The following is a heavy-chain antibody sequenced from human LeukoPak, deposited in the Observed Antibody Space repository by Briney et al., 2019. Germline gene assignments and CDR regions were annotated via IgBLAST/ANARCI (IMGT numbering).Heavy chain of an antibody. V-gene: IGHV4-38-2*02. D-gene: IGHD3-16*01. CDR2: SGST. J-gene: IGHJ4*02. Sequence: SETLSLTCTVSGYSISSGYYWGWIRQPPGKGLEWIGSGSTYYNPSLKSRVTISVDTSKNQLSLKLSSVTAADTAVYYCARGSGAEYYFDYWGQGILVTVSS. CDR3: ARGSGAEYYFDY. CDR1: GYSISSGYY.